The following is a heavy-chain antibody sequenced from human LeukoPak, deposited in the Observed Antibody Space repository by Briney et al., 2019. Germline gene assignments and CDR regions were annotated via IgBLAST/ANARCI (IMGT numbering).Heavy chain of an antibody. CDR1: GGTFSSYA. Sequence: GASVKVSCKASGGTFSSYAISWVRQAPGQGLEWMGWISAYNGNTNYAQKLQGRVTMTTDTSTSTAYMELRSLRSDDTAVYYCAATTGTTTNGDYWGQGTLVTVSS. CDR2: ISAYNGNT. CDR3: AATTGTTTNGDY. V-gene: IGHV1-18*01. D-gene: IGHD1-1*01. J-gene: IGHJ4*02.